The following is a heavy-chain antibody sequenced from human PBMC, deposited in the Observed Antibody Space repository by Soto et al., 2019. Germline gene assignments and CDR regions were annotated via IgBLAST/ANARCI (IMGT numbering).Heavy chain of an antibody. CDR1: GFTFSSYA. J-gene: IGHJ3*02. Sequence: GGSLRLSCAASGFTFSSYAMHWVRQAPGKGLEWVGGISYDGSSKYYADSVKGRFTISRDNSKHTLYVQMNSLRAEDTAVYYCATSSWRSIYNAYDIWGQGTMVTVSS. D-gene: IGHD2-15*01. V-gene: IGHV3-30-3*01. CDR2: ISYDGSSK. CDR3: ATSSWRSIYNAYDI.